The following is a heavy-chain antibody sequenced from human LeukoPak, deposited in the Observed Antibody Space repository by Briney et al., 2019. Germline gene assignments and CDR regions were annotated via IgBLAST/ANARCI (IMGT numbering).Heavy chain of an antibody. Sequence: GGSLRLSCAASGFTFSAYSMNWVRQAPGKGLEWVSSITSSSSYIYYADSVKGRFTISRDNAKNSLYLEMNSLRAEDTAVYYCARGGSSEIDYWGLGTLVTVSS. CDR2: ITSSSSYI. J-gene: IGHJ4*02. D-gene: IGHD6-13*01. V-gene: IGHV3-21*01. CDR1: GFTFSAYS. CDR3: ARGGSSEIDY.